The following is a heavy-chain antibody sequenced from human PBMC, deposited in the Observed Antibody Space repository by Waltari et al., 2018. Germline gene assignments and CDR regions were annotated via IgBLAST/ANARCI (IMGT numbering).Heavy chain of an antibody. D-gene: IGHD2-21*02. J-gene: IGHJ5*02. CDR1: GGSISGFY. CDR3: ARGGGGDWEWFDP. Sequence: QVQLQDSGPSLLKPSETLSLICTVTGGSISGFYWSWVRQPPGKGLAWIGYIYYTGSTNFNPSLKSRVTMSVDTSKNQFSLKLSSVTAADTAFYYCARGGGGDWEWFDPWGQGTLVTVSS. V-gene: IGHV4-59*01. CDR2: IYYTGST.